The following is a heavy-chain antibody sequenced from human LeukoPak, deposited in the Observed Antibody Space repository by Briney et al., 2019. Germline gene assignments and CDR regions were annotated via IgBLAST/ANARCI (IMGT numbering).Heavy chain of an antibody. CDR3: ARGGAARPGY. V-gene: IGHV3-48*01. J-gene: IGHJ4*02. Sequence: GGSLRLSCAASGFTFSSYGINWVRQTPGKGLEWVSYISSSSSAINYADSVRGRFTISRDNAKNSLYLQMNSLRPEDTAVYYCARGGAARPGYWGQGALVTVSS. D-gene: IGHD6-6*01. CDR1: GFTFSSYG. CDR2: ISSSSSAI.